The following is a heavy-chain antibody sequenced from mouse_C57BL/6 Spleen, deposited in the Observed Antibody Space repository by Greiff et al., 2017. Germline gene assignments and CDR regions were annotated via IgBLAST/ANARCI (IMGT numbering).Heavy chain of an antibody. V-gene: IGHV1-81*01. CDR1: GYTFTSYG. CDR3: ARDSNFPHYDAMDD. D-gene: IGHD2-5*01. CDR2: IYPRSGNT. J-gene: IGHJ4*01. Sequence: VQLQESGAELARPGASVKLSCKASGYTFTSYGISWVKQRTGQGLEWIGEIYPRSGNTYYNAKFQGKATLTADKSSSTAYMELRSLTSEDSAVYLCARDSNFPHYDAMDDGGQGTSVTVSS.